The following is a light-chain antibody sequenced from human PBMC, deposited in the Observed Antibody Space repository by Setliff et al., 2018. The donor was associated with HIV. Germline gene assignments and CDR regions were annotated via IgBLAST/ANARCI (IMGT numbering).Light chain of an antibody. CDR3: CSYTTKNTWV. Sequence: QSVLTQPASVSGSPGQSITISCTGTSSDVGDYDSVSWYQQHPGKVPKLVISEVNNRPSGISNRFSGSKFGNTASLTISGLQAEDEADYYCCSYTTKNTWVFGGGTQLTVL. J-gene: IGLJ3*02. CDR1: SSDVGDYDS. CDR2: EVN. V-gene: IGLV2-14*01.